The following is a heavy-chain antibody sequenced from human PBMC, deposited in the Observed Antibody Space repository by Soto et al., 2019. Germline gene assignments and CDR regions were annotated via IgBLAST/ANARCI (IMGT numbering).Heavy chain of an antibody. V-gene: IGHV1-69*04. Sequence: QVQLVQSGAEVKKPGSSVKVSCKASGGTFSSYSVSWLRQAPGQGLEWMGRIIPILHITNYAQKFQGRVTITADTSTDTAHMELSSLRSDDTAVYYCARGAYGDPYGLDVWGQGTTVTVSS. CDR2: IIPILHIT. CDR3: ARGAYGDPYGLDV. D-gene: IGHD4-17*01. J-gene: IGHJ6*02. CDR1: GGTFSSYS.